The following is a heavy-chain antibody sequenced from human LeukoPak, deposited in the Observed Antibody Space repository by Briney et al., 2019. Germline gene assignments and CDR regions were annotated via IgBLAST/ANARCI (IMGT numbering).Heavy chain of an antibody. CDR1: EFTVSRNY. V-gene: IGHV3-53*01. CDR3: TRDQMNY. D-gene: IGHD5-24*01. Sequence: GGSLRLSCTASEFTVSRNYMLWVRQAPGKGLEWVSLIFSNGDTHNADSVKGRFTISRDTSKTTVSLQMNSLRVEDTAMYYCTRDQMNYWGQGTLVTVSS. CDR2: IFSNGDT. J-gene: IGHJ4*02.